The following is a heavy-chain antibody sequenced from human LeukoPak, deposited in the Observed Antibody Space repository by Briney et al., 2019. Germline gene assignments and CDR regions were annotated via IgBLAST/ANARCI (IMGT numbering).Heavy chain of an antibody. CDR2: IYDRGPT. D-gene: IGHD3-10*01. Sequence: SETLSLTCTVSGYAITSGGFSWNWIRQPPGKGLEWIGCIYDRGPTYYNPSLKSRITISVDRPKNQFFLNVTSVTAADTAVYYCARSRQGSGLLNYWGQGNLVAVSS. J-gene: IGHJ4*02. CDR3: ARSRQGSGLLNY. CDR1: GYAITSGGFS. V-gene: IGHV4-30-2*01.